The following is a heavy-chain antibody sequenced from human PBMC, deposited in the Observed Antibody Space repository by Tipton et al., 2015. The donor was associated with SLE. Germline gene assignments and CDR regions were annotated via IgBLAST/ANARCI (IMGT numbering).Heavy chain of an antibody. CDR1: GGSIGSYY. J-gene: IGHJ6*03. V-gene: IGHV4-59*01. CDR2: IYYSGST. Sequence: GLVKPSETLSLTCNVSGGSIGSYYWSWIRQPPGKGLEWIGYIYYSGSTNYNPSLKSRVTISVDTSKNLFSLKLSSVTAADTAVYYCARDQVGYSGYTSFYYMDVWGKGTTVTVSS. CDR3: ARDQVGYSGYTSFYYMDV. D-gene: IGHD5-12*01.